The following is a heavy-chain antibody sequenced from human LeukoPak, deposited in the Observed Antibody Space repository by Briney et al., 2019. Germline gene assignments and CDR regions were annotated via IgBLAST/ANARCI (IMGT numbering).Heavy chain of an antibody. CDR1: GFTVSSNY. CDR3: AGYCSGGSCYS. J-gene: IGHJ4*02. D-gene: IGHD2-15*01. CDR2: IYSGGST. V-gene: IGHV3-66*02. Sequence: GGSLRLSCAASGFTVSSNYMSWVRQAPGKGLEWVSVIYSGGSTYYADSVKGRFTISRDNSNNTLYLQMNSLRAEDTAVYYCAGYCSGGSCYSWGQGTLVTVSS.